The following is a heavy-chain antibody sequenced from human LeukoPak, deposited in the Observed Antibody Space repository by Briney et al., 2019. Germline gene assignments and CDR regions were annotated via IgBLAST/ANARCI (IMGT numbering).Heavy chain of an antibody. CDR1: GFTLSSYA. D-gene: IGHD3-10*01. V-gene: IGHV3-64*01. CDR3: AKRVIPGGYGYYMDV. J-gene: IGHJ6*03. CDR2: ISSNGGST. Sequence: GALRLSCAASGFTLSSYAMHWVRQAPGKGLEYVSAISSNGGSTYYANSVKGRFTISRDNSKNTLYLQMNSLRAEDTAVYYCAKRVIPGGYGYYMDVWGKGTTVTVSS.